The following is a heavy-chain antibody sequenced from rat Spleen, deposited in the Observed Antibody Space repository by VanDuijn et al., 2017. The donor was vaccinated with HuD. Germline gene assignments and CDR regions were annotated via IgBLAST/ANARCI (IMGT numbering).Heavy chain of an antibody. CDR2: IIYDGSRT. CDR1: GFIFSSHD. Sequence: EVQLVESGGGLVQPGRSMKLSCTASGFIFSSHDMAWVRQAPTKGLEWVATIIYDGSRTYYRDSVKGRFTISRDDGKSTLYLEMDSLMSEDMATYYCVRQGYLRDWYFDFWGPGTMVTVSS. D-gene: IGHD2-5*01. V-gene: IGHV5-29*01. J-gene: IGHJ1*01. CDR3: VRQGYLRDWYFDF.